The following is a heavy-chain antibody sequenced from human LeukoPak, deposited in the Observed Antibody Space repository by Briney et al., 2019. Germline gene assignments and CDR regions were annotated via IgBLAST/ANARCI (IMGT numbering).Heavy chain of an antibody. J-gene: IGHJ4*02. V-gene: IGHV5-51*01. Sequence: GESLKISCEGSGYSFDTYWIAWVRQMPGEGLEWMGVIYPGDSDTRYSPSIQVQVTMSADKSITTAYLQWGSLKASDTAMYYCATDRYCSGGSCSFDYWGQGTLVTVSS. CDR1: GYSFDTYW. D-gene: IGHD2-15*01. CDR3: ATDRYCSGGSCSFDY. CDR2: IYPGDSDT.